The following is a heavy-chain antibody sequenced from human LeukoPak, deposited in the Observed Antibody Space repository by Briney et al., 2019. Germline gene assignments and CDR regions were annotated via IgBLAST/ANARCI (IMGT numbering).Heavy chain of an antibody. CDR3: ARVSGSYYGLDY. J-gene: IGHJ4*02. V-gene: IGHV3-9*01. CDR1: GFTFDDYA. D-gene: IGHD1-26*01. CDR2: ISWNSGSI. Sequence: GGSLRLSCAASGFTFDDYAMHWVRQAPGKGLERVSGISWNSGSIGYADSVKGRFTISRDNAKNSLYLQMNSLRAEDTALYHSARVSGSYYGLDYWGQGTLVTVSS.